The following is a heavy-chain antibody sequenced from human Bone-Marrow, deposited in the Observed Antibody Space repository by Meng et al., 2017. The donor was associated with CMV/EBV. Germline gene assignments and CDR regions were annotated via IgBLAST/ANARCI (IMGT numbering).Heavy chain of an antibody. Sequence: GESLKISCAASGFTFTSHWMTWVRQAPGKGLEWVSGISWNSGSIGYADSVKGRFTISRDNAKNSLYLQMNSLRAEDTAVYYCGRDLLMDVWGQGTTVTVYS. CDR2: ISWNSGSI. CDR1: GFTFTSHW. J-gene: IGHJ6*02. V-gene: IGHV3-48*04. D-gene: IGHD3-10*01. CDR3: GRDLLMDV.